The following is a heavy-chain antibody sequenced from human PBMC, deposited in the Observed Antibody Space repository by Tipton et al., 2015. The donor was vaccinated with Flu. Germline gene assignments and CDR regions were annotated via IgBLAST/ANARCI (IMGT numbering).Heavy chain of an antibody. J-gene: IGHJ3*02. Sequence: TLSLTCTVSGRFFSSYYWSWIRQSPGKGLEWIGNIYYNGSTEYDPSLNSRVTISVDMSKNQFSLKLTSVTAADTAVYYCARDQTYYYGSSDAFDIWGQGTMVTVSS. V-gene: IGHV4-59*01. CDR2: IYYNGST. CDR1: GRFFSSYY. D-gene: IGHD3-10*01. CDR3: ARDQTYYYGSSDAFDI.